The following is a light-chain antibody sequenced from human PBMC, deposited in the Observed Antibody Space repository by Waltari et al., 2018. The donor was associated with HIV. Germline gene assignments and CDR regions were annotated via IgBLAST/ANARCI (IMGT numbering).Light chain of an antibody. Sequence: QSVLTQPPSASGTPAPRVTISCSGSSSHIGSTSVNWYQQPPGTAPKLLIHGDEQRPSGVPDRFSGSKSGTSASLAISGPQSEDEAVYFCAAWDDSLNGYVFGAGTKVTVL. CDR1: SSHIGSTS. V-gene: IGLV1-44*01. CDR2: GDE. J-gene: IGLJ1*01. CDR3: AAWDDSLNGYV.